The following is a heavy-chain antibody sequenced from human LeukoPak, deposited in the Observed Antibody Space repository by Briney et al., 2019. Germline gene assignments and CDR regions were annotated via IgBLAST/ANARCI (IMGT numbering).Heavy chain of an antibody. J-gene: IGHJ4*02. CDR2: IDPSDSYT. CDR1: GYTFTNYR. CDR3: ARLSNPYCSGGTCSPTPFDS. Sequence: HGESLNISCQTSGYTFTNYRITWVRQMPGKGLEWMGRIDPSDSYTNYRPSFEGHVTFSTDKSTATVYLQWSSLEASDTAIYYCARLSNPYCSGGTCSPTPFDSWGQGTLVTVSS. D-gene: IGHD2-15*01. V-gene: IGHV5-10-1*01.